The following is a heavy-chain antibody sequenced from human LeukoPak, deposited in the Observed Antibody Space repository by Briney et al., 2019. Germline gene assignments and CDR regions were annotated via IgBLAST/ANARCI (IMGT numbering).Heavy chain of an antibody. J-gene: IGHJ6*02. Sequence: PGGSLRLSCAASGFTFSSYAMSWVRQAPGKGLEWVAVISYDGSNKYYADSVKGRFTISRDNSKNTLYLQMNSLRAEDTAVYYCAKDPYSSSWYYYYYYGMDVWGQGTTVTVSS. V-gene: IGHV3-30*18. CDR3: AKDPYSSSWYYYYYYGMDV. D-gene: IGHD6-13*01. CDR2: ISYDGSNK. CDR1: GFTFSSYA.